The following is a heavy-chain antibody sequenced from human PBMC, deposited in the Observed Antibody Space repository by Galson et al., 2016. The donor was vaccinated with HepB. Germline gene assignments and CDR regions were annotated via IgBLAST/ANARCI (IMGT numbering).Heavy chain of an antibody. CDR2: MNPHSGDT. D-gene: IGHD4-17*01. CDR1: GYTFTAYY. Sequence: SVKVSCKASGYTFTAYYMHWVRQAPGQGLEWMGFMNPHSGDTNYAQKFQGRVTMTRDTSISTAYMELNRVTFDDTAVYYFSRDSYGPDAFDIWGQGKMVTVSS. V-gene: IGHV1-2*02. J-gene: IGHJ3*02. CDR3: SRDSYGPDAFDI.